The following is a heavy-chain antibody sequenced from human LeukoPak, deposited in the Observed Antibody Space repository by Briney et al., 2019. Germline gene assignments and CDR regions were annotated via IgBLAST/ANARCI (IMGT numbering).Heavy chain of an antibody. CDR3: ARRRYDSSGYYYFDY. Sequence: GESLKVSCKGSGYIFTYYWIGWVRQMPGKGLEYMGIIYTGDSDTGYSPSFQGQVTISADKSISTAYLQWSSLKASDTAMYYCARRRYDSSGYYYFDYWGQGTLVTVSS. CDR2: IYTGDSDT. V-gene: IGHV5-51*01. D-gene: IGHD3-22*01. J-gene: IGHJ4*02. CDR1: GYIFTYYW.